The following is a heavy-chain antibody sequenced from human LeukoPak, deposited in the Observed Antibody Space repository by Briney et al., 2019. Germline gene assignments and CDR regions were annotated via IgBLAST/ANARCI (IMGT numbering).Heavy chain of an antibody. D-gene: IGHD1-26*01. Sequence: SGGSLRLSCAASGFTFSSYSMNWVRQAPGKGLEWVSSISSSSSYIYYADSVKGRFTISRDNSKNTLYLQMGSLRAEDMAVYYCARDGRGSYPIYYFDYWGQGTLVTVSS. V-gene: IGHV3-21*01. J-gene: IGHJ4*02. CDR1: GFTFSSYS. CDR2: ISSSSSYI. CDR3: ARDGRGSYPIYYFDY.